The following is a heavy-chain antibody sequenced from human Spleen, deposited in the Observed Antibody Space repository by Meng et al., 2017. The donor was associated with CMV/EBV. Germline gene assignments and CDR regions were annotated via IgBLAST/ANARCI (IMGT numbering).Heavy chain of an antibody. CDR2: IYHSGST. V-gene: IGHV4-38-2*02. Sequence: SETLSLTCTVSGYSISSGYYWGWIRQPPGKGLEWIGSIYHSGSTYYNPSLKSRVTISVDTSKNQFSLKLSSVTAADTAVYYCARGRPWGSPFDYYYYGMDVWGQGTTVTVSS. J-gene: IGHJ6*02. CDR3: ARGRPWGSPFDYYYYGMDV. CDR1: GYSISSGYY. D-gene: IGHD3-16*01.